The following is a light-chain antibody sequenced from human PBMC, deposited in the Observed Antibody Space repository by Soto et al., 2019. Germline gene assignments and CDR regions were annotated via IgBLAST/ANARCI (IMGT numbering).Light chain of an antibody. CDR3: EEYCCSPPYT. CDR1: QSINSSY. CDR2: GAS. J-gene: IGKJ2*01. V-gene: IGKV3-20*01. Sequence: VLTQSPGTLSLSPGERATISCRASQSINSSYLAWYQHKPGQAPRLLFYGASSSATGIPPRFSGCASWTGFTFAISRLEPEYCGLYYCEEYCCSPPYTCGRGPRLDI.